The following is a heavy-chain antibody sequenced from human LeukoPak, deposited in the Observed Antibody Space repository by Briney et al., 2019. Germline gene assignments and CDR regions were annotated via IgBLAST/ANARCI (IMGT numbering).Heavy chain of an antibody. CDR2: INHSGST. CDR3: ARGRLSYDFWSGYRNWFDP. V-gene: IGHV4-34*01. J-gene: IGHJ5*02. D-gene: IGHD3-3*01. Sequence: PSETLSLTCAVYGGSFSGYYWSWLRQPPGKGLEWIGEINHSGSTNYNPSLKSRVTISVDTSKNQFSLKLSSVTAADTAVYYCARGRLSYDFWSGYRNWFDPWGQGTLVTVSS. CDR1: GGSFSGYY.